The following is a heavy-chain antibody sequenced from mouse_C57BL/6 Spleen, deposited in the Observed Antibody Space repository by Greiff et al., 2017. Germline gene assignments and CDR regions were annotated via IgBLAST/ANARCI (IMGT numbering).Heavy chain of an antibody. CDR3: ARGLLRSRFDY. J-gene: IGHJ2*01. D-gene: IGHD1-1*01. V-gene: IGHV1-69*01. CDR1: GYTFTSYW. Sequence: QVQLQQPGAELVMPGASVKLSCKASGYTFTSYWMHWVKQRPGQGLEWIGEIDPSDSYTNYNQKFKGKSTLTVDKSSSTAYMQLSSLTSEDSAVYYCARGLLRSRFDYWGQGTTLTVSS. CDR2: IDPSDSYT.